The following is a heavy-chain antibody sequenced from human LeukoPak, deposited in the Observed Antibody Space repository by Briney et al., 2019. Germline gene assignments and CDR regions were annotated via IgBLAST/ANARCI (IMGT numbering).Heavy chain of an antibody. CDR3: ARGPGITGTTRFDY. J-gene: IGHJ4*02. D-gene: IGHD1-20*01. CDR2: IYHSGST. CDR1: GGSISRSNL. Sequence: SETLSLTCTVSGGSISRSNLWTWVRQPPEKGLEWIGEIYHSGSTNYNSSLKSRVTISVDESKNQFSLKLSSVTAADTAVYYCARGPGITGTTRFDYWGQGTLVTVSS. V-gene: IGHV4-4*02.